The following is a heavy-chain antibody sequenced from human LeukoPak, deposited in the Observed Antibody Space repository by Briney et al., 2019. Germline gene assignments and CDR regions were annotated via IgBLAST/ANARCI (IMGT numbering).Heavy chain of an antibody. CDR3: ARGEYYYDSSGYRNSGDAFDI. Sequence: SQTLSLTCTVSGGSISSGDYYWSWIRQPPGKGLEWIGYIYYSGSTYYNPSLKSRVTISVDTSKNQFSLKLSSVTAADTAVYYCARGEYYYDSSGYRNSGDAFDIWGQGTMVTVSS. D-gene: IGHD3-22*01. CDR2: IYYSGST. CDR1: GGSISSGDYY. V-gene: IGHV4-30-4*08. J-gene: IGHJ3*02.